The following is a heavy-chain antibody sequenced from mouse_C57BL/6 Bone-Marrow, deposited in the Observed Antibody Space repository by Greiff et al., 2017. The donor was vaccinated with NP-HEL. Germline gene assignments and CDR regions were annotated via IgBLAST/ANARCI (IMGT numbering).Heavy chain of an antibody. V-gene: IGHV1-64*01. Sequence: QVQLQQPGAELVKPGASVKLSCKASGYTFTSYWMHWVKQRPGQGLEWIGMIHPNSGSTNYNEKFKSEATLTVDKSSSTAYMQLSSLTSEDSAVYYCAILYGGWGQGTLVTVSA. D-gene: IGHD1-1*02. CDR1: GYTFTSYW. CDR2: IHPNSGST. CDR3: AILYGG. J-gene: IGHJ3*02.